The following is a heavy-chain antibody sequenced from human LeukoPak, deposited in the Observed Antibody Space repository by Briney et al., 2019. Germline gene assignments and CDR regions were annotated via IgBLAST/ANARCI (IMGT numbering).Heavy chain of an antibody. J-gene: IGHJ6*04. CDR2: IRYDGSNK. CDR1: GFTFSSYG. V-gene: IGHV3-30*02. Sequence: PGGSLRLSCAASGFTFSSYGMHWVRQAPGKGLEWVAFIRYDGSNKYYADSVKGRFTISRDNSKNTLYLQMNSLRAEDTAVYYCAKDRILTGYSPSPIDVWGKGTTVTVSS. D-gene: IGHD3-9*01. CDR3: AKDRILTGYSPSPIDV.